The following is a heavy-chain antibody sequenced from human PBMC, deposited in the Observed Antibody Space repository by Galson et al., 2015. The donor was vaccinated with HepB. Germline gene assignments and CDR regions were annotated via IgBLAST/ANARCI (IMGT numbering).Heavy chain of an antibody. D-gene: IGHD6-19*01. CDR2: IWYDGSNK. V-gene: IGHV3-33*01. CDR3: ARASHSGWVFDY. Sequence: SLRLSCAASGFTFSSYGMHWVRQAPGKGLEWVAVIWYDGSNKYYADSVKGRFTISRDNSKNTLYLQMNSLRAEDTAVYYCARASHSGWVFDYWGQGTLVTVSS. CDR1: GFTFSSYG. J-gene: IGHJ4*02.